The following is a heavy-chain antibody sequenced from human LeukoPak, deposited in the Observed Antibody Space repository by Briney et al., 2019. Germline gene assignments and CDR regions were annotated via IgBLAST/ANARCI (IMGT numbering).Heavy chain of an antibody. D-gene: IGHD5-12*01. CDR2: IYSDFRT. V-gene: IGHV3-53*01. Sequence: PGGSLRLSCAASGFHVITYYLDWVRQAPGKGLELASVIYSDFRTYYADSVKGRFIISKDTSKNTLYLQMNNLRADDTAVYYWWRESGYAVGDFWGQGTLVTVSS. CDR3: WRESGYAVGDF. CDR1: GFHVITYY. J-gene: IGHJ4*02.